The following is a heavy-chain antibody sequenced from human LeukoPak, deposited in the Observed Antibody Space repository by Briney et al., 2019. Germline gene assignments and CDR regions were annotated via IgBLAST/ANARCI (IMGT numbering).Heavy chain of an antibody. CDR2: ISTSSSYI. Sequence: GGALRLSCAASGFTFGSYNMNGVRQAPGKGLEGVSSISTSSSYIYYADSVKGRFTISRDNAKKSLYLQMNSLRAGDTAVYYCARDGGDYYDSSGYPFHHWGQGTLVTVSS. J-gene: IGHJ1*01. CDR1: GFTFGSYN. D-gene: IGHD3-22*01. CDR3: ARDGGDYYDSSGYPFHH. V-gene: IGHV3-21*01.